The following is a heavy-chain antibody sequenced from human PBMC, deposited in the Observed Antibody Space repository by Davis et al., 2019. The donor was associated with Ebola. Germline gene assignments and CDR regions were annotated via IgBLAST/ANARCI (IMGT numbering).Heavy chain of an antibody. V-gene: IGHV3-7*01. CDR1: GFTFSSYW. J-gene: IGHJ5*02. Sequence: PGGSLRLSCAASGFTFSSYWMSWVRQAPGKGLEWVANIKQDGSEKYYVDSVKGRFTISRDNAKNSLYLQMNSLRAEDTAVYYCASLAAAEYNWFDPWGQGTLVTVSP. CDR3: ASLAAAEYNWFDP. CDR2: IKQDGSEK. D-gene: IGHD6-13*01.